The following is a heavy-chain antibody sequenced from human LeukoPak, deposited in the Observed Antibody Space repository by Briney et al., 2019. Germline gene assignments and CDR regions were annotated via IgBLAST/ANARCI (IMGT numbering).Heavy chain of an antibody. CDR2: ISGSSSTI. Sequence: GGALRLSCAASGFTFSSYNMNWVRQAPGKGLEWVSYISGSSSTIYYVDSVKGRFTISRDNAKNSLYLQMNSLRAEDTAVYYCARAFRYSSSPLFDYWGQGTLVTVSS. D-gene: IGHD6-13*01. CDR1: GFTFSSYN. J-gene: IGHJ4*02. CDR3: ARAFRYSSSPLFDY. V-gene: IGHV3-48*01.